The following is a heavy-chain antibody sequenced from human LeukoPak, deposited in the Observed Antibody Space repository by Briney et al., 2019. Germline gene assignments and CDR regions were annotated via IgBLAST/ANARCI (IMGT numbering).Heavy chain of an antibody. CDR2: IYYSGST. CDR1: GGSISSYY. Sequence: PSETLSLTCTVSGGSISSYYWSWIRQPPGKGLEWIGYIYYSGSTNYNPSLKSRVTISVDTSKNQFSLKLSSVTAADTAVYYCARQGDTFSGLDYWGQGTLVTVSS. CDR3: ARQGDTFSGLDY. J-gene: IGHJ4*02. V-gene: IGHV4-59*08. D-gene: IGHD2/OR15-2a*01.